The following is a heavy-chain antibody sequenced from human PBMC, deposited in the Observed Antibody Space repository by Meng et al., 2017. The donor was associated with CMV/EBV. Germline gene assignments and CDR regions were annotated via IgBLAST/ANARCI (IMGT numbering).Heavy chain of an antibody. CDR2: INPRGGST. D-gene: IGHD2-2*01. V-gene: IGHV1-46*01. J-gene: IGHJ6*02. CDR3: ARVPAAKSSLYYYYGMDV. Sequence: ASVKVSCKASGYTFTSYYMHWVRQAPGQGLEWMGIINPRGGSTSYAQKFQGRVTMTRDTSTSTAYIELSSLRSEDTAVYYCARVPAAKSSLYYYYGMDVWGQGTTVTVSS. CDR1: GYTFTSYY.